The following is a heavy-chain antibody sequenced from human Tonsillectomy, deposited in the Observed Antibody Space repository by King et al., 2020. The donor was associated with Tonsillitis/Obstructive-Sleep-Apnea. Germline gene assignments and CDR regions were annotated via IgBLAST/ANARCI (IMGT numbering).Heavy chain of an antibody. CDR1: GFTFSNYG. CDR2: IKQDGSEK. V-gene: IGHV3-7*03. Sequence: VQLVESGGGLVKPGGSLRLSCEASGFTFSNYGMSWVRQAPGKGLEWVANIKQDGSEKYYVDSVKGRFTISRDNARNSLYLQMNSLKAEDTAVYYCARDWGLDYWGQGTLVTVSS. J-gene: IGHJ4*02. D-gene: IGHD3-16*01. CDR3: ARDWGLDY.